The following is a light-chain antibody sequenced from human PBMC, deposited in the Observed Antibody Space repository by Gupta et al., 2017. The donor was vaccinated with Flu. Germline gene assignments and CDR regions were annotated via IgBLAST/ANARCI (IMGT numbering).Light chain of an antibody. CDR3: QKRSNWPPYT. CDR1: QSVGTY. Sequence: EIVLTQSPATLSLSPGERATLSCRASQSVGTYLAWYQQKPGQTPRLLIYDASNRATGVPARFSGSGSGTDFTRTISSLEPEDFALYYCQKRSNWPPYTFGQGTRLEIK. CDR2: DAS. V-gene: IGKV3-11*01. J-gene: IGKJ2*01.